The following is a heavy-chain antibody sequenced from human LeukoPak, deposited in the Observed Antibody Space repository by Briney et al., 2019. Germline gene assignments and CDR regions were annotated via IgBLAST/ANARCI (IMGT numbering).Heavy chain of an antibody. CDR1: GFTFSSYG. CDR3: AKEYYDILTGYSGHYYYYGMDV. V-gene: IGHV3-30*18. J-gene: IGHJ6*02. Sequence: GGSLRLSCAASGFTFSSYGMHWVRQAPGKGLEWVAVISYDGSNKYYADSVKGRFTISRDNSKNTLYLLMNSLRAEDTAVYYCAKEYYDILTGYSGHYYYYGMDVWGQGTTVTVSS. CDR2: ISYDGSNK. D-gene: IGHD3-9*01.